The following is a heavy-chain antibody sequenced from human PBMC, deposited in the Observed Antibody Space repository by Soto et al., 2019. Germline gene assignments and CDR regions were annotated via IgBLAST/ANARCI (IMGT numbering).Heavy chain of an antibody. Sequence: EVRLVQSGAEVKKAGESLKISCKGSGYSFTTYWIGWVRQKPGKGMVWMGIIFPGDSDIKYSPSLQGQVTISADKSITTAYLQWSSLKASDTAIYYCARQEIAGATSAFDIWGQGTLVTVSS. D-gene: IGHD1-26*01. CDR2: IFPGDSDI. J-gene: IGHJ3*02. CDR1: GYSFTTYW. CDR3: ARQEIAGATSAFDI. V-gene: IGHV5-51*01.